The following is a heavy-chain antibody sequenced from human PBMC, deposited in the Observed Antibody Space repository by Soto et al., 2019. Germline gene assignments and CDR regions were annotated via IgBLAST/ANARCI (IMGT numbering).Heavy chain of an antibody. CDR1: GFTFSSYA. D-gene: IGHD6-6*01. Sequence: EVKLLESGGGLVQPGGSLRLSCAASGFTFSSYAMSWVRQAPGKGLEWVSAISGSGGSTYYADSVKGRFTISRDNSKNTLYLQMNSRRAEDTAVYYCAKIAAPRHGMDVWGQGTTVTVSS. CDR3: AKIAAPRHGMDV. CDR2: ISGSGGST. J-gene: IGHJ6*02. V-gene: IGHV3-23*01.